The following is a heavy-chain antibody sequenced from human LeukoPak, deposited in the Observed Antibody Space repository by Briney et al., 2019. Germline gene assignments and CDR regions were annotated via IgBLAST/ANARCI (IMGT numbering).Heavy chain of an antibody. D-gene: IGHD4-17*01. CDR2: IRYDGSNK. Sequence: PGGSLRLSCAASGFTFSSYGMHWVRQAPGKGLEWVAFIRYDGSNKYYADSVKGRFTVSRDNSKNTLYLQMNSLRAEDTAVYYCAKDSYGDYPKFFDYWGQGTLVTVSS. CDR1: GFTFSSYG. CDR3: AKDSYGDYPKFFDY. V-gene: IGHV3-30*02. J-gene: IGHJ4*02.